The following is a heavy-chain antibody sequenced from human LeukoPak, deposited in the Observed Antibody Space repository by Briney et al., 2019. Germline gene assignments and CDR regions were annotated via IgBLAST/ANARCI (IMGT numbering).Heavy chain of an antibody. Sequence: SETLSLTCTVSGGSISSGGYYWSWIRQHPGKGLEWIGCIYYSGSTYYNPSLKSRVTISVDTSKNQFSLKLSSVTAADTAVYYCARGTAKLGGYYYYYYMDVWGKGTTVTVSS. CDR3: ARGTAKLGGYYYYYYMDV. D-gene: IGHD3-16*01. J-gene: IGHJ6*03. V-gene: IGHV4-31*03. CDR2: IYYSGST. CDR1: GGSISSGGYY.